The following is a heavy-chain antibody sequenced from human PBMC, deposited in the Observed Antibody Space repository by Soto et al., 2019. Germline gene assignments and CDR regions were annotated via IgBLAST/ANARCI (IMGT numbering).Heavy chain of an antibody. CDR1: GYTFTSYG. Sequence: ASVKVSCKASGYTFTSYGISWVRQAPGQGLEWMGWISAYNGNTNYAQKLQGRVTMTTDTSTSTAYMELRSLRSDDTAVYYCASSQSTVTPNWFDPCGQGTLVTGSS. D-gene: IGHD4-17*01. CDR2: ISAYNGNT. V-gene: IGHV1-18*01. CDR3: ASSQSTVTPNWFDP. J-gene: IGHJ5*02.